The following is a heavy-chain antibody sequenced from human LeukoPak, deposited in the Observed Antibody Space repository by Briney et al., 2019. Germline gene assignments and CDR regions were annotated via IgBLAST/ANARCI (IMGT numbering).Heavy chain of an antibody. CDR3: ARDPRLSWCFDL. CDR2: IYYSGST. V-gene: IGHV4-59*01. D-gene: IGHD5-12*01. J-gene: IGHJ2*01. Sequence: PSETLSLTCTVSGGSISSYYWSWIRQPPGKGPEWIGYIYYSGSTNYSPSLKSRVTISVDTSKNQFSLKLSSVTAADTAVYYCARDPRLSWCFDLWGRGTLVTVSS. CDR1: GGSISSYY.